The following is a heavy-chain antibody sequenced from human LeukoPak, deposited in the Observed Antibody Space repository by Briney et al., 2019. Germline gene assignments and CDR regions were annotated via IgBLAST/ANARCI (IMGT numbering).Heavy chain of an antibody. D-gene: IGHD6-13*01. CDR2: ISAYNGNT. CDR3: ARDQGSSWPYYFDY. J-gene: IGHJ4*02. CDR1: GYTFASYG. V-gene: IGHV1-18*01. Sequence: ASVKVSCKASGYTFASYGISWVRQAPGQGLEWMGWISAYNGNTNYAQKLQGRVTMTTDTSTSTAYMELRSLRSDDTAVYYCARDQGSSWPYYFDYWGQGTLVTVSS.